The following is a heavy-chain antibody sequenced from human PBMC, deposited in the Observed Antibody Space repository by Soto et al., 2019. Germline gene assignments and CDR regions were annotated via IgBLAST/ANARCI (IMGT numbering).Heavy chain of an antibody. CDR2: IYPGDHET. D-gene: IGHD6-13*01. Sequence: GEPLQISCKCSGYTFSNFWSGWVRQLPGQGLEWMGIIYPGDHETRYSPSFLGKVTISAETSINTAYLQWSSLEASDSAFYFCARSPRSSPYFDFWGQGALVTVSS. CDR3: ARSPRSSPYFDF. CDR1: GYTFSNFW. J-gene: IGHJ4*02. V-gene: IGHV5-51*01.